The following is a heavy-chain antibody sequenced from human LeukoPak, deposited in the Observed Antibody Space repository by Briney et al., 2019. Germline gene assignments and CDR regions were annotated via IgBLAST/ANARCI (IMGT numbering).Heavy chain of an antibody. V-gene: IGHV1-46*01. CDR1: GGTFSSYA. CDR2: INPSGGST. J-gene: IGHJ4*02. D-gene: IGHD6-13*01. CDR3: ARDGAYSSTLDY. Sequence: GSSVKVSCKASGGTFSSYAISWVRQAPGQGLEWMGIINPSGGSTSYAQKFQGRVTMTRDTSTSTVCMELSSLRSEDTALYYCARDGAYSSTLDYWGQGTLVTVSS.